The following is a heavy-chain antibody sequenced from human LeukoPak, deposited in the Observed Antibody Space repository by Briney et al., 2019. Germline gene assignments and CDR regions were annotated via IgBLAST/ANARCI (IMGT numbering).Heavy chain of an antibody. Sequence: ASVKVSCKASGYTLTGYYMHWVRQTPGHGLEWMGWINPNSGGTNYAQKFQGRVTMTRDTSISTAYMELSRLRSDDTAVYYCANSITGATGAFDIWGQGTMVTVSS. CDR2: INPNSGGT. CDR3: ANSITGATGAFDI. V-gene: IGHV1-2*02. CDR1: GYTLTGYY. J-gene: IGHJ3*02. D-gene: IGHD1-7*01.